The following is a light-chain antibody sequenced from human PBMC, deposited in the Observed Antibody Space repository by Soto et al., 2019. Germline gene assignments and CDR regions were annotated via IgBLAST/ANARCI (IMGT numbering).Light chain of an antibody. J-gene: IGLJ1*01. CDR1: SSDVGAYNY. Sequence: QSAVTQPASVSLSPGQSITIFCTGTSSDVGAYNYVSWYQQHPGTAPKLIIYDVTIRPPGVSDRFSGSKSGNTASLSISGLQAEDEADYYCSSYTTSTTLIVFGTGTKVTVL. CDR3: SSYTTSTTLIV. V-gene: IGLV2-14*01. CDR2: DVT.